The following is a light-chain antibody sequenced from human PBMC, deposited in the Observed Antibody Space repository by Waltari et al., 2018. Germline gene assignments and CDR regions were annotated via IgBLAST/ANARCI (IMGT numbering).Light chain of an antibody. J-gene: IGLJ3*02. CDR3: QAWDSSTLWV. Sequence: SFEPTQPPSLSVSPGQTAIFTCSGDNLGDKYPSWYQQRPGQSPVLVIYEDNKRPSGIPGRFSGSNSGNTATLTITGTQTTDEADYYCQAWDSSTLWVFGGGTKLTVL. CDR1: NLGDKY. V-gene: IGLV3-1*01. CDR2: EDN.